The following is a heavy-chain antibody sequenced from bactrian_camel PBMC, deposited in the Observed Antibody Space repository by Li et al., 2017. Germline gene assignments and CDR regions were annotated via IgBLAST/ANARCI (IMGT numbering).Heavy chain of an antibody. CDR3: QAFGSGLCELDN. J-gene: IGHJ4*01. V-gene: IGHV3S40*01. D-gene: IGHD3*01. CDR1: GFTSNNCG. Sequence: VQLVESGGGSVQSGGSLRFSCTAPGFTSNNCGIRWFRQAAGQAREWVSVIAAGGYTDYAGSVKGRFAISKDKAKDTVYLQMNSLKPEDTAMYYCQAFGSGLCELDNWGQGTQVTVS. CDR2: VIAAGGYT.